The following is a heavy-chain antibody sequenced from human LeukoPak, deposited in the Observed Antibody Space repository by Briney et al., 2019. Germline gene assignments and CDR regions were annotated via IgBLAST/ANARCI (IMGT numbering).Heavy chain of an antibody. CDR3: ASAQYCSSTSCYLGYYYYGMDV. J-gene: IGHJ6*02. V-gene: IGHV1-69*04. CDR1: GCTFSSYA. CDR2: IIPIFGIA. D-gene: IGHD2-2*01. Sequence: ASVKVSCKASGCTFSSYAISWVRQAPGQGLEWMGRIIPIFGIANYAQKFQGRVTITADKSTSTAYMELSSLRSEDTAVYYCASAQYCSSTSCYLGYYYYGMDVWGQGTTVTVSS.